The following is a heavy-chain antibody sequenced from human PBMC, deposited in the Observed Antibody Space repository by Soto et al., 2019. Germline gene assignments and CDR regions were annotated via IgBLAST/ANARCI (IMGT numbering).Heavy chain of an antibody. CDR1: GFTFSSYG. CDR2: ISYDGSNK. D-gene: IGHD6-13*01. CDR3: ALIAAAGTDFDY. Sequence: QVQLVESGGGVVQPGRSLRLSCAASGFTFSSYGMHWVRQAPGKGLEWVAVISYDGSNKYYADSVKGRFTISRDNSKNTLYLQMNSLRAEDTAVYYCALIAAAGTDFDYWGQGTLVTVSS. J-gene: IGHJ4*02. V-gene: IGHV3-30*03.